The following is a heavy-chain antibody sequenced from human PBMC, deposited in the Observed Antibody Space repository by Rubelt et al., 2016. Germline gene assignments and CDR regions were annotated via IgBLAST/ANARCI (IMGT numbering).Heavy chain of an antibody. CDR3: AGHYYGSGLLGADAFDI. D-gene: IGHD3-10*01. CDR1: GGSISSYY. J-gene: IGHJ3*02. CDR2: IYYSGST. Sequence: QVQLQESGPGLVKPSETLSLTCTVSGGSISSYYWSWIRQPPGKGLEWIGYIYYSGSTNYNPSLKSRVTISVDTAKNQFSLKLRSVTAADTAVYYCAGHYYGSGLLGADAFDIWGQGTMVTVSS. V-gene: IGHV4-59*01.